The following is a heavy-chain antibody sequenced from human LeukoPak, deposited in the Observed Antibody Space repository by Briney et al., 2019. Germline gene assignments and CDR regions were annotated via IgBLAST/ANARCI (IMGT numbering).Heavy chain of an antibody. D-gene: IGHD1-14*01. CDR2: IYYSGST. Sequence: SETLSLTCTVSGGSISSHYWSWIRQPPGKGLEWIGSIYYSGSTNYNTSLKSRVTISVDTSKNQFSLKLSSVTAADTAVYYCARVFKDLTGTAWGYYYYYMDVWGKGTTVTVSS. CDR3: ARVFKDLTGTAWGYYYYYMDV. CDR1: GGSISSHY. J-gene: IGHJ6*03. V-gene: IGHV4-59*11.